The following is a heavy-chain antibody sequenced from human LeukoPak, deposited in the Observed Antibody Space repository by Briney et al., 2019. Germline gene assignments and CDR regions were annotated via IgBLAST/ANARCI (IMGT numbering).Heavy chain of an antibody. CDR3: ASHPHYDFSDF. J-gene: IGHJ6*04. Sequence: GGSLRLSCAASGFTFSNYWMSWVRQAPGKGLEWVANIKQDGSDEYYVDSVKGRFTISRDNAKNSLYLQMNSPRAEDTAVYYCASHPHYDFSDFWGKGTTVTVSS. CDR1: GFTFSNYW. V-gene: IGHV3-7*01. CDR2: IKQDGSDE. D-gene: IGHD3-3*01.